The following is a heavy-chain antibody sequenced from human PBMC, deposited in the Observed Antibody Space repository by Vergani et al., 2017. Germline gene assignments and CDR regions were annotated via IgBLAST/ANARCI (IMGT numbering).Heavy chain of an antibody. Sequence: EVQLVESGGGLVQPGGSLRLSCAASGFTFSSYWMSWVRQAPGKGLEWVANIKQDGSEKYYVDSVKGRFTISRDNDKNSLYLQMNSLRAEDTAVYYCARVRTTAAAISYYYYGMDVWGQGTTVTVSS. V-gene: IGHV3-7*04. J-gene: IGHJ6*02. CDR2: IKQDGSEK. D-gene: IGHD2-2*01. CDR3: ARVRTTAAAISYYYYGMDV. CDR1: GFTFSSYW.